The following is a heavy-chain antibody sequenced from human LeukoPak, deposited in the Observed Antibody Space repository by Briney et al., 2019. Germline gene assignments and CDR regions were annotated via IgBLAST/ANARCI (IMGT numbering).Heavy chain of an antibody. CDR3: VRDLGGRSGH. Sequence: PGGSLRLSCAASGIIFSSNWMHWVRQAPGKGLVWVSRINEDGSTTNHADSVKGRFTISRDNAKNTLYMQMNSLRAEDTAVYYCVRDLGGRSGHWGQGTLVTVSS. V-gene: IGHV3-74*01. CDR2: INEDGSTT. CDR1: GIIFSSNW. D-gene: IGHD1-26*01. J-gene: IGHJ4*02.